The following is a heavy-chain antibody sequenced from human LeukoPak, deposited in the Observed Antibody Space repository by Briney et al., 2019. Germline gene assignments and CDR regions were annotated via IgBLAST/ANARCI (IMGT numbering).Heavy chain of an antibody. CDR2: IYPADSDT. J-gene: IGHJ1*01. CDR1: PYYFINFW. CDR3: ARGINDEYFQS. Sequence: GESLKISCKDSPYYFINFWIGWVRQMPGKGLEWMGIIYPADSDTRYNPSFQGHVTISADRSASTAYLQWHSLKASDTAIYYCARGINDEYFQSWGQGTLVTVSS. V-gene: IGHV5-51*01. D-gene: IGHD2/OR15-2a*01.